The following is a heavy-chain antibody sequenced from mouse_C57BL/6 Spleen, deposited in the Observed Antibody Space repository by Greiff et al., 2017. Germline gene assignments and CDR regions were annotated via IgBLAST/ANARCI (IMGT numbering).Heavy chain of an antibody. CDR3: AKHDYNECDYAMDY. Sequence: EVKLEESGGDLVKPGGSLKLSCAASGFPFSSSGMSWVRPPPDKRLGWVATISGGGSYTYYPDSVKGRFTISRDNAKNTLYLQVSSLKSEDTAMDYGAKHDYNECDYAMDYWGQGTSVTVSS. CDR2: ISGGGSYT. D-gene: IGHD2-4*01. J-gene: IGHJ4*01. CDR1: GFPFSSSG. V-gene: IGHV5-6*02.